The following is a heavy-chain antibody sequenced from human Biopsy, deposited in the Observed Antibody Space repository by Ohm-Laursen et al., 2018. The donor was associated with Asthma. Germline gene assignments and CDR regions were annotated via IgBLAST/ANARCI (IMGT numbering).Heavy chain of an antibody. CDR3: ARTHERWTSIQDDALDI. V-gene: IGHV3-30-3*01. CDR2: ISYDGSSI. J-gene: IGHJ3*02. CDR1: GFVFRSHA. D-gene: IGHD4-23*01. Sequence: SLRLSCAASGFVFRSHAMHWVRQAPGKGLEWVAVISYDGSSIYYADSVKGRFTISRDNSKNTLYLQMNSLRVEDTAIYYCARTHERWTSIQDDALDIWGQGTMVIVSS.